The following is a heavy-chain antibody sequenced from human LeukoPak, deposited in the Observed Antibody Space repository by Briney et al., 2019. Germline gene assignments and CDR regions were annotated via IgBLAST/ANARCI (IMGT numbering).Heavy chain of an antibody. CDR2: INPHTGSA. D-gene: IGHD3-3*01. Sequence: ASVKVSCKVSGYTFIEHYIHWVRQAPGQGLEWMGLINPHTGSANYSQKFQGRVTMTRDTSISTAYMHLTRLKFDDTAVYYCARGKSGYSPWGQGTPVTVSS. CDR3: ARGKSGYSP. J-gene: IGHJ4*02. CDR1: GYTFIEHY. V-gene: IGHV1-2*02.